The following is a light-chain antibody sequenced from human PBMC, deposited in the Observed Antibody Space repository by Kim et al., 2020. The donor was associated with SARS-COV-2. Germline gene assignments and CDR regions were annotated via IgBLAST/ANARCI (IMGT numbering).Light chain of an antibody. CDR1: QSFTSDY. CDR3: QQSGTSPYT. J-gene: IGKJ2*01. CDR2: GAS. Sequence: LSPGERATLSCRASQSFTSDYVAWYQQKPGQAPRLLIYGASNRATGIPDRFSGSGSGTDFTLTINRLEPEDFAVYYCQQSGTSPYTFGQGTKVEIK. V-gene: IGKV3-20*01.